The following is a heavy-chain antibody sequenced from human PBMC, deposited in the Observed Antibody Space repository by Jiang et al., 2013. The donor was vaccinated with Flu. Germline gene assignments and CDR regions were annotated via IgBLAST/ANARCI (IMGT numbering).Heavy chain of an antibody. Sequence: LLKPSETLSLTCAVYGGSFSGYYWSWIRQPPGKGLEWIGEINHSGSTNYNPSLKSRVTISVDTSKNQFSLKLSSVTAADTAVYYCARSSTYYYDSLLYWGQGTLVTVSS. J-gene: IGHJ4*02. CDR2: INHSGST. CDR3: ARSSTYYYDSLLY. D-gene: IGHD3-22*01. V-gene: IGHV4-34*01. CDR1: GGSFSGYY.